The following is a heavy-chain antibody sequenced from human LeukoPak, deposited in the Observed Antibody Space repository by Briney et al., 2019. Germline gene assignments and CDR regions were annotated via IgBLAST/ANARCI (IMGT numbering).Heavy chain of an antibody. CDR3: ARGLAFGVAAAFDI. D-gene: IGHD3-3*01. Sequence: SETLSLTCAVYGESFSGYYWSWIRQPPGKGLEWIGEINHSGYTNYNPSIKSRVTISVDTSKNQFSLRLSSVTAADTAVYYCARGLAFGVAAAFDIWGQGTMVTVSS. J-gene: IGHJ3*02. CDR1: GESFSGYY. CDR2: INHSGYT. V-gene: IGHV4-34*01.